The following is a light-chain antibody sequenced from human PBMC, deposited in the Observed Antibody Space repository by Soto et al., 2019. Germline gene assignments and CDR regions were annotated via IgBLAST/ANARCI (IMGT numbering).Light chain of an antibody. Sequence: DIQMTQSPSSLSSSVGDIFTITCRASQSINSYLNWYQQKPGKAPKLLIYTASSLQSGVPSRFSGSGSGTDFTLTISSLQPEDFATYYCQQSYSTPITFGQGTRLEIK. CDR2: TAS. CDR1: QSINSY. J-gene: IGKJ5*01. CDR3: QQSYSTPIT. V-gene: IGKV1-39*01.